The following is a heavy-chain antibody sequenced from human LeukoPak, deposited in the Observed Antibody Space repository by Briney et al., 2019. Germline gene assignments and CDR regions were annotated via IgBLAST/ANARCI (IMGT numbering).Heavy chain of an antibody. V-gene: IGHV4-30-2*03. Sequence: SQTLSLTCAVSGGSISSGGYSWSWIRQPPGKGLEWIGSIYYSGSTYYNPSLKSRVTISVDTSKNQFSLKLSSVTAADTAVYYCARPADCSGGSCYFDYWGQGTLVTVSS. CDR1: GGSISSGGYS. D-gene: IGHD2-15*01. J-gene: IGHJ4*02. CDR2: IYYSGST. CDR3: ARPADCSGGSCYFDY.